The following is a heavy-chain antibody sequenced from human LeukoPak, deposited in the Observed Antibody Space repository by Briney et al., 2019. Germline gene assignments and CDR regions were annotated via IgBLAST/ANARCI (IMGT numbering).Heavy chain of an antibody. V-gene: IGHV4-59*08. J-gene: IGHJ4*02. CDR2: IYYSGST. Sequence: SETLSLTCTVSGGSISSYYWSGIRQPPGKGLEWIGYIYYSGSTNYNPSLKSRVTISVDTSKNQFSLKLSSVTAADTAVYYCARQRGDYYGSGSYYNDIDYWGQGTLVTVSS. CDR1: GGSISSYY. CDR3: ARQRGDYYGSGSYYNDIDY. D-gene: IGHD3-10*01.